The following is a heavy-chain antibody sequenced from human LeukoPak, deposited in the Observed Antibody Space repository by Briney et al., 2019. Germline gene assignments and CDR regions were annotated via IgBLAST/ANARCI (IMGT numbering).Heavy chain of an antibody. CDR1: GGTFSSYA. CDR3: AVMVRGAPKGSDAFDI. V-gene: IGHV1-69*06. J-gene: IGHJ3*02. CDR2: IIPIFGTA. D-gene: IGHD3-10*01. Sequence: ASVKVSCKASGGTFSSYAISWVRQAPGQGLEWMGGIIPIFGTANYAQKFQGRVTITADKSTSTAYMELSSLRSEDTAVYYCAVMVRGAPKGSDAFDIWGQGTMVTVSS.